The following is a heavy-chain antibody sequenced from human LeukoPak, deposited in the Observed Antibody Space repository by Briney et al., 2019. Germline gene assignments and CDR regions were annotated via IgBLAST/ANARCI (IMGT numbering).Heavy chain of an antibody. CDR3: SFGELSGNYYMDV. V-gene: IGHV4-34*01. CDR2: INHSGST. D-gene: IGHD3-10*01. CDR1: GGSFSGYY. J-gene: IGHJ6*03. Sequence: SETLSLTCAVYGGSFSGYYWSWLRQPPGKGLEWIVEINHSGSTNYNPSLKSRVTISVDTSKNQFSLKLSSVTAADTAVYYCSFGELSGNYYMDVWGKGTPVTISS.